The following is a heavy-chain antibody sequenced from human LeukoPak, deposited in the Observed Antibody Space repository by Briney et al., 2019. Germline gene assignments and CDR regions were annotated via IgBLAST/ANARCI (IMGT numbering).Heavy chain of an antibody. D-gene: IGHD6-13*01. Sequence: SETLSLTCAVYGGSFSGYYWSWIRQPPGKGLEWIGEINHSGSTNYNPSLKSRVTISVDTSTNQFSLKLSSVTAADTAAYYCARLGYSSSWYFSRCGWFDPWGQGILVTVSS. CDR1: GGSFSGYY. CDR2: INHSGST. CDR3: ARLGYSSSWYFSRCGWFDP. V-gene: IGHV4-34*01. J-gene: IGHJ5*02.